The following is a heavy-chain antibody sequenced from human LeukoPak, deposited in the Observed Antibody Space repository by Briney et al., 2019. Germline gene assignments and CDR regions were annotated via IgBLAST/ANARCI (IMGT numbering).Heavy chain of an antibody. D-gene: IGHD4-17*01. Sequence: ASVKVSCKASGYTFTSYAMNWVRQAPGQGLEWMGGFDSEDGETIYAQKFQGRVTMTEDTSTDTAYMELSSLRSEDTAVYYCATPYGDYVGAYWYLDLWGRGTLVTVSS. CDR1: GYTFTSYA. J-gene: IGHJ2*01. CDR2: FDSEDGET. CDR3: ATPYGDYVGAYWYLDL. V-gene: IGHV1-24*01.